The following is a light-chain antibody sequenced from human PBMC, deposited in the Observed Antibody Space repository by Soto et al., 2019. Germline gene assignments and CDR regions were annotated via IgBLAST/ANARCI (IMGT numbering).Light chain of an antibody. CDR1: SSNIGTYG. Sequence: QSVLTQPPSASGTPGQRVTISCSGSSSNIGTYGVNWYQQLPGTAPKFLIYSNNLRPSGVSNRFSGSKSGNTASLTISGLQAEDEADYYCSSYTSSSSVVFGGGTKLTVL. CDR3: SSYTSSSSVV. J-gene: IGLJ2*01. CDR2: SNN. V-gene: IGLV1-44*01.